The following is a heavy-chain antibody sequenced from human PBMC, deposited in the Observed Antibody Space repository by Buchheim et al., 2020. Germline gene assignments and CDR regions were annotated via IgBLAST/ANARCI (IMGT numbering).Heavy chain of an antibody. CDR2: ISGSGGSP. Sequence: EVQLLESGGGLVQPGGSLRLSCAASGFTFSSYAMSWVRQAPGKGLEWVSAISGSGGSPYYADSVKGRFTISRDNSKNTLSLQMNSLRAEDTAVYYCAKDRTTVTNHHHYYYYGMDVWGQGTT. CDR3: AKDRTTVTNHHHYYYYGMDV. D-gene: IGHD4-17*01. CDR1: GFTFSSYA. V-gene: IGHV3-23*01. J-gene: IGHJ6*02.